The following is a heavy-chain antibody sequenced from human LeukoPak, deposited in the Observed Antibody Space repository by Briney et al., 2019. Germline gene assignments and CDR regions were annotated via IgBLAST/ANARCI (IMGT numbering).Heavy chain of an antibody. Sequence: GGSLRLSCAASGFVFSDFGILWVRQAPVKGLEWVAFISYDGSNKNYADSVKGRSSISRDNSEKTVYLQMGSLRVEDTAVYYCVKDHCSGGSCHSFDFWGQGTLAIVSS. D-gene: IGHD2-15*01. J-gene: IGHJ4*02. CDR1: GFVFSDFG. V-gene: IGHV3-30*18. CDR3: VKDHCSGGSCHSFDF. CDR2: ISYDGSNK.